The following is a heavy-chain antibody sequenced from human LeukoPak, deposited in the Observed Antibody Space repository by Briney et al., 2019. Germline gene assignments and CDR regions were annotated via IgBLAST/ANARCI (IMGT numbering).Heavy chain of an antibody. CDR3: ARDRVDY. CDR2: ISYDGSNK. CDR1: GFTFSSYA. Sequence: GGSLRLSCAASGFTFSSYAMHWVRQAPGKGLEWVAVISYDGSNKYYADSVKGRFTISRDNSKNTLYLQMNSLRAEDTAVYYCARDRVDYWGQGTLVTVSS. J-gene: IGHJ4*02. V-gene: IGHV3-30*04. D-gene: IGHD5/OR15-5a*01.